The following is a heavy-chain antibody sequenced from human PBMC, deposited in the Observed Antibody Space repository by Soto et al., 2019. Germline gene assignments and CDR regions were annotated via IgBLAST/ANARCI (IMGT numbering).Heavy chain of an antibody. D-gene: IGHD2-15*01. Sequence: SVKVSCKASGGTFSSYAISWVRQAPGQGLEWMGGIIPIFGTANYAQKFQGRVTITADESTSTAYMELSSLRSEDTAVYYCARGGLGHCSGGSCYWFAPWGQGTLVTVSS. V-gene: IGHV1-69*13. CDR3: ARGGLGHCSGGSCYWFAP. CDR2: IIPIFGTA. J-gene: IGHJ5*02. CDR1: GGTFSSYA.